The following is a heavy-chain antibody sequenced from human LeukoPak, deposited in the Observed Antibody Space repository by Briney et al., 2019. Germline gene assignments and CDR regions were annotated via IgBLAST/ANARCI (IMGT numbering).Heavy chain of an antibody. CDR1: GGSFSGYS. Sequence: PSETLSLTCAVYGGSFSGYSWTWIRQPPGKGLDWIGEIHRSGSTYYNPSLKSRVTISVDTSKNQFSLKLSSVTAADAAVYYCARWDYGDYWYFDLWGRGTLVTVSS. D-gene: IGHD4-17*01. V-gene: IGHV4-34*01. CDR2: IHRSGST. CDR3: ARWDYGDYWYFDL. J-gene: IGHJ2*01.